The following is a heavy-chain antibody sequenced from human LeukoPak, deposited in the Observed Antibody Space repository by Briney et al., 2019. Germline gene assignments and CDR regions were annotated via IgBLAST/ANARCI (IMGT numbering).Heavy chain of an antibody. V-gene: IGHV1-58*01. J-gene: IGHJ4*02. D-gene: IGHD1-26*01. CDR2: IVLGSGST. Sequence: SVKVSCKASGFTFTSFAVQWVRQARGQRPEWIGWIVLGSGSTNYARKFHERVTITRDMSTSTAYMELRSLRSEDTAVYYCATAEGLLVFDYWGQGTLVTVSS. CDR1: GFTFTSFA. CDR3: ATAEGLLVFDY.